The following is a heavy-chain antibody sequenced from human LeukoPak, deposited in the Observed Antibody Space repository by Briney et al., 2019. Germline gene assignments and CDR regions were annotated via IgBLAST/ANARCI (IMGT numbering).Heavy chain of an antibody. J-gene: IGHJ6*02. V-gene: IGHV1-69*04. Sequence: SVKVSCKASGGTFSSYAISWVRQAPGQGLEWMGRIIPILGIANYAQKFQGRVTITADKSTSTAYMELSSLRSEDTAVYYCARNSGYDYFDYYYGMDVRGQGTTVTVSS. CDR1: GGTFSSYA. CDR3: ARNSGYDYFDYYYGMDV. D-gene: IGHD5-12*01. CDR2: IIPILGIA.